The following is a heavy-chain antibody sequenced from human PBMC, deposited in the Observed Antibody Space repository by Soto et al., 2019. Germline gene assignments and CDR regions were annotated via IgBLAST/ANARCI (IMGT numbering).Heavy chain of an antibody. CDR1: GYTFTSYG. Sequence: QVQLVQSGAEVKKPGASVKVSCKASGYTFTSYGISWVRQAPGQGLEWMGWISAYNGNTNYAQKLQGRVTMTTDTSTSTAYMELRSLRSDETAVYYCARENPDIVVLGGAFDIWGQGTMVTVSS. CDR3: ARENPDIVVLGGAFDI. D-gene: IGHD2-15*01. J-gene: IGHJ3*02. CDR2: ISAYNGNT. V-gene: IGHV1-18*01.